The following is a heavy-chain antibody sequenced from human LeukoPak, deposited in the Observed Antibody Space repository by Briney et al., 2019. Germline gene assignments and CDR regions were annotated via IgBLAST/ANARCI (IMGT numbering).Heavy chain of an antibody. CDR1: GFTFSTYW. CDR3: ARVGSSSFDS. D-gene: IGHD6-6*01. Sequence: GGSXXLSCAASGFTFSTYWMSWIRQTPGKGLEWVANIKEDRGDKYYVDSLKGRFTISRDNAKNSLHLQMNSLRAEDTAVYFCARVGSSSFDSWGQGTLVTVSS. CDR2: IKEDRGDK. V-gene: IGHV3-7*01. J-gene: IGHJ4*02.